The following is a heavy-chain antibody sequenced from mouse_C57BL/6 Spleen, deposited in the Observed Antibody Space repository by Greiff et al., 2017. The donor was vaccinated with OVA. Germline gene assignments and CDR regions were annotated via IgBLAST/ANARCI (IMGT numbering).Heavy chain of an antibody. CDR2: ISSGGDYI. D-gene: IGHD3-2*02. V-gene: IGHV5-9-1*02. CDR1: GFTFSSYA. Sequence: EVMLVESGEGLVKPGGSLKLSCAASGFTFSSYAMSWVRQTPEKRLEWVAYISSGGDYIYYADTVKGRFTLSRDNARNTLYLQMSSLKSEDTAMYYCTRDSSGYVAFAYWGQGTLVTVSA. J-gene: IGHJ3*01. CDR3: TRDSSGYVAFAY.